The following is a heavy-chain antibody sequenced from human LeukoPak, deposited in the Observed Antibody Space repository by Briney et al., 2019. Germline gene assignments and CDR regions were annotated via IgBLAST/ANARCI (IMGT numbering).Heavy chain of an antibody. CDR2: IYTSGST. CDR1: GGSISSYY. J-gene: IGHJ4*02. V-gene: IGHV4-4*07. CDR3: TRGGELMNF. D-gene: IGHD1-26*01. Sequence: MASETLSLTCTVSGGSISSYYWSWIRQPAGKRLEWIGRIYTSGSTNYNPSLKSRVTISIDASKNQFSLRLSSVTAADTAVYYCTRGGELMNFWGQGTLVTVSS.